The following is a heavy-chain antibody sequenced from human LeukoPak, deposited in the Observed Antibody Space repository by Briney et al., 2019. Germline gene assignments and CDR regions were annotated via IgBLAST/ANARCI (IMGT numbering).Heavy chain of an antibody. CDR1: GGSFSGYY. Sequence: SETLSLTCAVYGGSFSGYYWSWIRQPPGKGLEWIGEINHSGTTNCNPSLKSRVTISIDTSKNQFSLKLSPVTAADTAVYYCAGHHPRNTVDFWGQGTLVTVSS. D-gene: IGHD2/OR15-2a*01. CDR2: INHSGTT. V-gene: IGHV4-34*01. CDR3: AGHHPRNTVDF. J-gene: IGHJ4*02.